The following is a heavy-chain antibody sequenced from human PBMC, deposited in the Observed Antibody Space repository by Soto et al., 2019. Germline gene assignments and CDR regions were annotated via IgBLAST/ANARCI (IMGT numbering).Heavy chain of an antibody. J-gene: IGHJ4*02. CDR3: TKAHQVIRG. CDR2: ISYSDGST. CDR1: GFTFSSYA. Sequence: GGSLRLSCAASGFTFSSYAMSWVRQAPGKGLEWVSGISYSDGSTFYADSVKGRFTISRDNSKNTLFLQMNSLRAEDTAIYYCTKAHQVIRGWGQGTLVTVSS. V-gene: IGHV3-23*01.